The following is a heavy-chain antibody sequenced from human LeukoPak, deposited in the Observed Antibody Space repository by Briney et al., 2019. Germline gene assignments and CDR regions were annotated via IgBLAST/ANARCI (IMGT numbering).Heavy chain of an antibody. D-gene: IGHD5-18*01. Sequence: GGSLRLSCAASGFTVSSNYMSWVRQAPGKGLEWVSYISSSGSTIYYAGSVKGRFTISRDNAKNSLYLQMNSLRAEDTAVYYCARGGYSYGYGFGWFDYWGQGTLVTVSS. CDR2: ISSSGSTI. CDR3: ARGGYSYGYGFGWFDY. V-gene: IGHV3-11*04. J-gene: IGHJ4*02. CDR1: GFTVSSNY.